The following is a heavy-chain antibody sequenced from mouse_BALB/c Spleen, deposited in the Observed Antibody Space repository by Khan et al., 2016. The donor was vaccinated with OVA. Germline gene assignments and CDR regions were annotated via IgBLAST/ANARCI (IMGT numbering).Heavy chain of an antibody. Sequence: EVQLQESGPGLVKPSQSLSLTCTVTGYSITSGYAWNWIRQFPGNKLEWMGYISYSGVTSYTPSLKSRISITRDTSKNQFFLQLNSVTTEDTATNYCARGNYYGYYRDYWGQGTTLTVSS. J-gene: IGHJ2*01. D-gene: IGHD1-2*01. CDR3: ARGNYYGYYRDY. CDR2: ISYSGVT. V-gene: IGHV3-2*02. CDR1: GYSITSGYA.